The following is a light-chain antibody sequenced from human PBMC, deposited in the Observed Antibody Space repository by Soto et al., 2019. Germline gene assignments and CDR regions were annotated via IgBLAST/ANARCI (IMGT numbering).Light chain of an antibody. Sequence: QSVLTQPPSVSGAPGQRLTISCTGSGSNIGAGFDVHWYQQFPGTAPKLLIYGNNNRPSGVPDRFSGSKSGTSASLAITGLQVEDEADYYCQSYDSSLSGYVFGTGTKVTVL. CDR1: GSNIGAGFD. CDR2: GNN. CDR3: QSYDSSLSGYV. V-gene: IGLV1-40*01. J-gene: IGLJ1*01.